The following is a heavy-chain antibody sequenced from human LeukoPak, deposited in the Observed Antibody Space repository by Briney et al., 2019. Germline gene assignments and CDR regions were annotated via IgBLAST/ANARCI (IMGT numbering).Heavy chain of an antibody. CDR2: ISGSGGST. J-gene: IGHJ6*03. V-gene: IGHV3-23*01. Sequence: GGSLRLSCAASGFTFSSYAMSWVRQAPGKGLEWVSAISGSGGSTYYADSVKGRFTISRDNSKNTLYLQMNSLRAEDTAVYYCARVEEKWSLGRGVFYYYYMDVWGKGTTVTVSS. D-gene: IGHD3-22*01. CDR1: GFTFSSYA. CDR3: ARVEEKWSLGRGVFYYYYMDV.